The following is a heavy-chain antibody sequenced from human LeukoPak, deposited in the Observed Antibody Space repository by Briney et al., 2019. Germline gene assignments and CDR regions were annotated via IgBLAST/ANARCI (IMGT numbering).Heavy chain of an antibody. V-gene: IGHV3-11*01. CDR1: GFTFSDYY. D-gene: IGHD5-24*01. CDR2: ISSSGSTI. CDR3: ATEITPYYYMDV. J-gene: IGHJ6*03. Sequence: KSGGSLRLSCAASGFTFSDYYMSWIRQAPGKGLEWVSYISSSGSTIYYADSVKGRFTISRDNAKNSLYLQMNSLRADDTAVYYCATEITPYYYMDVWGKGTTVTVSS.